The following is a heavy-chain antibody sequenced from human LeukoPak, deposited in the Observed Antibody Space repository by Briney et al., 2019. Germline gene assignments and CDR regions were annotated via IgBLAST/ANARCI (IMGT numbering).Heavy chain of an antibody. J-gene: IGHJ4*02. CDR2: INWNGGST. CDR1: GFTFDDYG. V-gene: IGHV3-20*04. Sequence: PGGSLRLSCAASGFTFDDYGMSWVRHAPGKGLEWGSGINWNGGSTGYADSAKGRFTISRENAKNSLYLQMNSLRAEDTALYYCARVSTIFGVSGGFDYWGQGTLVTVSS. CDR3: ARVSTIFGVSGGFDY. D-gene: IGHD3-3*01.